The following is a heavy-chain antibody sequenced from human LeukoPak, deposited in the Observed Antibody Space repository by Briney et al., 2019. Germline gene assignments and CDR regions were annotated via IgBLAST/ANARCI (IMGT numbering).Heavy chain of an antibody. CDR2: IYYSGNS. CDR1: GGSISSYY. Sequence: PSETLSLTCTVSGGSISSYYWSWIRQPPGKGLEWIGYIYYSGNSNYNPALKTRVTISVDTSKNQFSLKLSSVTAADTAVYYCARLSYSSGWSNFDYWGQGTLVTVSS. CDR3: ARLSYSSGWSNFDY. D-gene: IGHD6-19*01. J-gene: IGHJ4*02. V-gene: IGHV4-59*08.